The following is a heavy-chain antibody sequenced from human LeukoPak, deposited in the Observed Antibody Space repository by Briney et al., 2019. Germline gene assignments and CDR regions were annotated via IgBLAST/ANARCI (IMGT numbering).Heavy chain of an antibody. CDR2: IYYSGST. D-gene: IGHD4-23*01. CDR1: GGSISSGGYY. Sequence: TSETLSLTCTVSGGSISSGGYYWSWIRQHPGKGLEWIGYIYYSGSTYYNPSLKSRVTISVDTSKNQFSLKLSSVTAADTAAYYCARVSGGSYDYWGQGTLVTVSS. CDR3: ARVSGGSYDY. V-gene: IGHV4-31*03. J-gene: IGHJ4*02.